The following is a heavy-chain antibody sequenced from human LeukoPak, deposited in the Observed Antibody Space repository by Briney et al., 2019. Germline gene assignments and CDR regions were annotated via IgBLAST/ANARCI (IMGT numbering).Heavy chain of an antibody. Sequence: SETLSLTCAVYGGSFSGYYWSWIRQPPGKGLEWIREINHSGSTNYNPSLKSRVTISVDTSKNQFSLKLSSVTAADTAVYYCARGIRGSSTDYWGQRTLVTVSS. D-gene: IGHD6-6*01. V-gene: IGHV4-34*01. J-gene: IGHJ4*02. CDR2: INHSGST. CDR3: ARGIRGSSTDY. CDR1: GGSFSGYY.